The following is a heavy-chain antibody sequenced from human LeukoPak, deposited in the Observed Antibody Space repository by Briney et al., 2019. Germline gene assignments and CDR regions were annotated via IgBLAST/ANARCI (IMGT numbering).Heavy chain of an antibody. Sequence: KPSETLSLTCTVSGGSISSYYWSWIRQPAGKGLEWIGRIYTSGSTSYNPSLKSRVTMSVDTPKNQFSLKLSSVTAADTAVYYCARGPNRITMMIGDAFDIWGQGTMVTISS. J-gene: IGHJ3*02. CDR3: ARGPNRITMMIGDAFDI. CDR2: IYTSGST. CDR1: GGSISSYY. V-gene: IGHV4-4*07. D-gene: IGHD3-22*01.